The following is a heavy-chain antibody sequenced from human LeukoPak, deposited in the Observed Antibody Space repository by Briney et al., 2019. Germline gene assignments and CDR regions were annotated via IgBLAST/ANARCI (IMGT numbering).Heavy chain of an antibody. J-gene: IGHJ5*02. V-gene: IGHV3-64D*06. CDR1: GFPFTDYS. CDR2: ISGNGRVT. Sequence: PGGSLGLSCSASGFPFTDYSMHWVRQAPGKGLDYISAISGNGRVTYYADSVKGRFTISRDNSKNTLYLQMSSLRPEDTAVYYCVKGSYSDYDRNWFDPWGQGTLVTVSA. D-gene: IGHD5-12*01. CDR3: VKGSYSDYDRNWFDP.